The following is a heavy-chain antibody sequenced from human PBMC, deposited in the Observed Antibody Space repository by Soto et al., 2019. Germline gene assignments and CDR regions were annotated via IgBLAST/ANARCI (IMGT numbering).Heavy chain of an antibody. CDR3: ARTRACCYGTPYYYYMDV. Sequence: GGSLRLSCAASGFTFSSYWMHWVRQAPGKGLVWVSRINSDGSSTSYADSVKGRFTISRDNAKNTLYLQMNSLRAEDTAVYYCARTRACCYGTPYYYYMDVWGKGTTVTVSS. V-gene: IGHV3-74*01. CDR2: INSDGSST. D-gene: IGHD2-2*01. J-gene: IGHJ6*03. CDR1: GFTFSSYW.